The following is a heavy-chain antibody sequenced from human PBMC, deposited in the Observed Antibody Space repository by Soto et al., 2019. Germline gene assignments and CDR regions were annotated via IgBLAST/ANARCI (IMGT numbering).Heavy chain of an antibody. Sequence: PGGSLRLSCAASGFTFSSYAMSWVRQAPGKGLEWVSAISGSGGSTYYADSVKGRFTISRDNSKNTLYLQMNSLRAEDTAVYYCAKDHFRGAAAGRDAFDIWGQGTMVTVS. CDR1: GFTFSSYA. J-gene: IGHJ3*02. V-gene: IGHV3-23*01. D-gene: IGHD6-13*01. CDR2: ISGSGGST. CDR3: AKDHFRGAAAGRDAFDI.